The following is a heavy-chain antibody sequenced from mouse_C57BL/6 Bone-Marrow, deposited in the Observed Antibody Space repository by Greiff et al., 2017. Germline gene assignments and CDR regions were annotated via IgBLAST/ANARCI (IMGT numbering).Heavy chain of an antibody. CDR3: ARMVKGY. Sequence: VQLVESGAELVRPGTSVKVSCKASGYAFTNYLIEWVKQRPGQGLEWIGVIYPGSGGTNYNEKFKGKATLTADKSSSTAYMQLSSLTSEDSAVYFCARMVKGYWGQGTTLTVSS. J-gene: IGHJ2*01. D-gene: IGHD2-2*01. CDR2: IYPGSGGT. V-gene: IGHV1-54*01. CDR1: GYAFTNYL.